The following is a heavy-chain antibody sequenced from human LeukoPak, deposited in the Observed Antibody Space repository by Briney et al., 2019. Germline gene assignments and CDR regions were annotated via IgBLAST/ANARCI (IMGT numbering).Heavy chain of an antibody. D-gene: IGHD2-2*01. J-gene: IGHJ3*02. CDR3: ARVCRIVVVPAAPGGLDAFDI. CDR1: GYTFTSYG. V-gene: IGHV1-18*01. Sequence: GASVKVSCKASGYTFTSYGISWVRQAPGQGLEWMGWISAYNGNTNYAQKLQGRVTMTTDTSTSTAYMELRSLRSDDTAVYYCARVCRIVVVPAAPGGLDAFDIWGQGTMVTVSS. CDR2: ISAYNGNT.